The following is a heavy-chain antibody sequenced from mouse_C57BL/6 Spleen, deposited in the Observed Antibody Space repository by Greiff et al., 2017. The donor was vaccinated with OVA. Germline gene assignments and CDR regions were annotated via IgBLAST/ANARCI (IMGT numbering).Heavy chain of an antibody. D-gene: IGHD1-1*01. Sequence: DVKLQESGPGLVKPSQSLSLTCSVTGYSITSGYYWNWIRQFPGNKLEWMGYISYDGSNNYNPSLKNRISITRDTSKNQFFLKLNSVTTEDTATYYCAREIDYDRYYAMDYWGQGTSVTVSS. V-gene: IGHV3-6*01. J-gene: IGHJ4*01. CDR1: GYSITSGYY. CDR2: ISYDGSN. CDR3: AREIDYDRYYAMDY.